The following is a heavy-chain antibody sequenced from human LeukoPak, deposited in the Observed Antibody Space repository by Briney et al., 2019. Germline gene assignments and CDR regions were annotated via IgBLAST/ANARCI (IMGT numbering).Heavy chain of an antibody. CDR1: GFTFSSYA. CDR3: AKSDGYDSYFDY. CDR2: ISGSGGST. D-gene: IGHD5-12*01. J-gene: IGHJ4*02. V-gene: IGHV3-23*01. Sequence: GGSLRLCCAASGFTFSSYAMSWVRQAPGKGLEWVSAISGSGGSTYYADSVKGRFTISRDNSKNTLYLQMNSLRAEDTAVYYCAKSDGYDSYFDYWGQGTLVTVSS.